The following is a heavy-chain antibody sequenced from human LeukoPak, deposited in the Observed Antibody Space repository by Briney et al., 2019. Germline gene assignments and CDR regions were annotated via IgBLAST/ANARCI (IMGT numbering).Heavy chain of an antibody. CDR2: ISSSGSAL. J-gene: IGHJ4*02. CDR1: GFTFSDSY. V-gene: IGHV3-11*01. D-gene: IGHD2-15*01. Sequence: GGSLRLSCAASGFTFSDSYITWIRQAPGKGLEWISYISSSGSALYYADSVKGRFTISRDNAKSSLYLQMNSLRAEDTAVYYCATLGRNYFNYWGQXXXXXVSX. CDR3: ATLGRNYFNY.